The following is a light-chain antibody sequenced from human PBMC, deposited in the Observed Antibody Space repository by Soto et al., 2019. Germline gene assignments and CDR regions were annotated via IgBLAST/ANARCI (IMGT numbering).Light chain of an antibody. J-gene: IGKJ3*01. CDR1: QSLVYSDGNTY. V-gene: IGKV2-30*01. CDR3: MQGTHWPPM. CDR2: KVS. Sequence: DVVMTQSPLSLPVTLGQPASISCRSSQSLVYSDGNTYLSWYQQRPGQSPRRLIYKVSNRDSGVPNRFSGSGSGTDFTLKISRVEADDVGIYYCMQGTHWPPMFGPGTKLDIK.